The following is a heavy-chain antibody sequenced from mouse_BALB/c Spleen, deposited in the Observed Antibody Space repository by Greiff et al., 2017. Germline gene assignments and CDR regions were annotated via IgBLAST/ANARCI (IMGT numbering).Heavy chain of an antibody. Sequence: EVKLQESGGGLVQPGGSLKLSCAASGFDFSRYWMSWVRQAPGKGLEWIGEINPDSSTINYTPSLKDKFIISRDNAKNTLYLQMSKVRSEDTALYYCAREGGGLRGENAMDYWGQGTSVTVSS. D-gene: IGHD2-4*01. V-gene: IGHV4-1*02. CDR1: GFDFSRYW. J-gene: IGHJ4*01. CDR3: AREGGGLRGENAMDY. CDR2: INPDSSTI.